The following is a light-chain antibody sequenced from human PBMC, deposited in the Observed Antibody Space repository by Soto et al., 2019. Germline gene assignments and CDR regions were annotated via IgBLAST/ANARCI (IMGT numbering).Light chain of an antibody. CDR3: QSSDRSLRYV. J-gene: IGLJ1*01. CDR1: SSNIGAGYD. CDR2: GNS. V-gene: IGLV1-40*01. Sequence: QSALTQPPSVSGAPGQRVTISCTGSSSNIGAGYDVHWYQQLPGTAPKLLIYGNSNRPSGVPDRFSGSKSGTSASLAITGLQADYEADYYRQSSDRSLRYVFGTGTKVTIL.